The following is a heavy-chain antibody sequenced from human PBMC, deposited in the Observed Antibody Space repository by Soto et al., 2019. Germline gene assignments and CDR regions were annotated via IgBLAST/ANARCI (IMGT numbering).Heavy chain of an antibody. CDR2: ISWNSGSI. V-gene: IGHV3-9*01. D-gene: IGHD3-22*01. Sequence: GGSLRLSCAASGFTFDVYAMYWVRQAPGKGLEWVSGISWNSGSIVYADSVKGRFTISRDNVKNSLYLQMNSLRAEDTALYYCAKVDSSGPRGAFDYWGQGTQVTVSS. CDR1: GFTFDVYA. J-gene: IGHJ4*02. CDR3: AKVDSSGPRGAFDY.